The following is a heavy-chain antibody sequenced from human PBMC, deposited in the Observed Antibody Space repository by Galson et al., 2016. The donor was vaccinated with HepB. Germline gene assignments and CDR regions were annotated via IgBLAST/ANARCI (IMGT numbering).Heavy chain of an antibody. J-gene: IGHJ5*02. CDR3: ARVVTPMAAANRGFGS. CDR1: GFTLNMYT. V-gene: IGHV3-21*01. CDR2: ISPGSTYT. D-gene: IGHD6-13*01. Sequence: SLRLSCAASGFTLNMYTMTWVRQAPGKGPEWVSSISPGSTYTHFADSVKGRFIISRDDVENSLYLQMNSLRAEDTALYYCARVVTPMAAANRGFGSWGQGTQVVVSS.